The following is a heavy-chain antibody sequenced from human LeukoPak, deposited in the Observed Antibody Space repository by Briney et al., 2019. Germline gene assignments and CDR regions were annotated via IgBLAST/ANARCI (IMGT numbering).Heavy chain of an antibody. J-gene: IGHJ6*02. V-gene: IGHV3-30*18. CDR1: GFTFSSYW. D-gene: IGHD2-8*01. CDR2: ISYDGSNK. CDR3: AKDRSIMAYYXYYGMDV. Sequence: GGSLRLSCAASGFTFSSYWMSWVRQAPGKGLEWVAVISYDGSNKYYADSVKGRFTISRDNSKNTLYLQMNSLRAEDTAVYYCAKDRSIMAYYXYYGMDVWGXGTXVXVSS.